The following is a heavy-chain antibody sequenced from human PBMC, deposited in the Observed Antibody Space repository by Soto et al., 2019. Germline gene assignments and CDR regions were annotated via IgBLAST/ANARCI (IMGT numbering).Heavy chain of an antibody. Sequence: SETLSLTCTVSGGSISSYYWSWIRQPPGKGLEWIGYIYYSGSTNYNPSLKSRVTISVDTSKNQFSLKLSSVTAAGTAVYYCARGSYYYDSSGLGFDPWGQGTLVTVSS. D-gene: IGHD3-22*01. J-gene: IGHJ5*02. CDR3: ARGSYYYDSSGLGFDP. V-gene: IGHV4-59*01. CDR2: IYYSGST. CDR1: GGSISSYY.